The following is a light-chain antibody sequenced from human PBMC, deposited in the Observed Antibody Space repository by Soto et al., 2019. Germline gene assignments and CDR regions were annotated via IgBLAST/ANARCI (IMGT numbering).Light chain of an antibody. CDR2: DVT. J-gene: IGLJ2*01. Sequence: QSALTQPASVSGSPGQSITISCTGTSSDVGGYNYVSWYQQHPGKAPQLIIYDVTNRPSGVSNRFSGSKSGNKASLTVSGLQAEDEADYYCSSYTSSSTYVVFGGGTKLTVL. CDR1: SSDVGGYNY. CDR3: SSYTSSSTYVV. V-gene: IGLV2-14*03.